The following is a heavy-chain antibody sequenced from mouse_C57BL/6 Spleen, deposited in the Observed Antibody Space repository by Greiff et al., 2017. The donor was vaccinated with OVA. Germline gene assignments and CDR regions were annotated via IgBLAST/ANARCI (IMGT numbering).Heavy chain of an antibody. V-gene: IGHV1-47*01. D-gene: IGHD2-13*01. CDR1: ASTFPTYP. J-gene: IGHJ2*01. Sequence: QFQLHQSGAELVKPGASVRMSCKASASTFPTYPIGWMNPNHGKSLEWIGNFHPYNDDTKYNENFKGKATLTVEKSSSTVYLELSRLTSDDSAVYYCARRGLRGLYFDYWGQGTTLTVSS. CDR3: ARRGLRGLYFDY. CDR2: FHPYNDDT.